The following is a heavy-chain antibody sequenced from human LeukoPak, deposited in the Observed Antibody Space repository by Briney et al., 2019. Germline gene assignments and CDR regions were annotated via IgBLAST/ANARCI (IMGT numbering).Heavy chain of an antibody. D-gene: IGHD2-2*02. CDR3: AKQKTYTATYNYFDY. Sequence: GGSLRLSCAVSGFTFSSYAMSWVRQAPGKGLEWVSGIGGSGGGTYYADSVEGRFTISRDNSKNTLYLQVNSLRAEDTAFYYCAKQKTYTATYNYFDYWGQGTLVAVSS. CDR2: IGGSGGGT. V-gene: IGHV3-23*01. CDR1: GFTFSSYA. J-gene: IGHJ4*02.